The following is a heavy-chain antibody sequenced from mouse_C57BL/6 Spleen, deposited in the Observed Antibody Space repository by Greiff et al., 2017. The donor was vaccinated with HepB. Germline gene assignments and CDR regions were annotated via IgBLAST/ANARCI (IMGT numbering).Heavy chain of an antibody. CDR3: ARDPPITAVVATGYFDV. CDR1: GFTFSSYA. D-gene: IGHD1-1*01. J-gene: IGHJ1*03. Sequence: EVKLVESGGGLVKPGGSLKLSCAASGFTFSSYAMSWVRQTPEKRLEWVATISDGGSYTYYPDNVKGRFTISRDNAKNNLYLQMSHLKSEDTAMYYCARDPPITAVVATGYFDVWGTGTTLTVSS. CDR2: ISDGGSYT. V-gene: IGHV5-4*01.